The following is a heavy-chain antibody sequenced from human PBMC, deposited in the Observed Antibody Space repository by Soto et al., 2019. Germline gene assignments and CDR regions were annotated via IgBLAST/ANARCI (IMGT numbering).Heavy chain of an antibody. Sequence: GGSLRLSCAASGFTFSSYAMSWVRQAPGKGLEWVSAISGSGGSTYYADSVKARFTISRDKSKNTLYLQMNSLRAEDTAVYYCAKDNRPGIAAAGRGHFDYWGQGTLVTVSS. V-gene: IGHV3-23*01. CDR2: ISGSGGST. J-gene: IGHJ4*02. D-gene: IGHD6-13*01. CDR1: GFTFSSYA. CDR3: AKDNRPGIAAAGRGHFDY.